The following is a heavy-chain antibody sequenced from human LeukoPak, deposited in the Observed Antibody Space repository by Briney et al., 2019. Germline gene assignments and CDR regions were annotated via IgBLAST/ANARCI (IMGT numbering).Heavy chain of an antibody. CDR3: ARDRDIVATTLPIDY. V-gene: IGHV3-21*01. D-gene: IGHD5-12*01. CDR1: GFTFSSYS. Sequence: GRSLRLSCAASGFTFSSYSMNWVRQAPGKGLEWVSSISSSSSYIYYADSVKGRFTISRDNAKNSLYLQMNSLRAEDTAVYYCARDRDIVATTLPIDYWGQGTLVTVSS. CDR2: ISSSSSYI. J-gene: IGHJ4*02.